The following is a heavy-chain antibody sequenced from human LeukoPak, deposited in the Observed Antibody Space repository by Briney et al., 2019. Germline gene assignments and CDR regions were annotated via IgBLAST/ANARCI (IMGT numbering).Heavy chain of an antibody. CDR1: GGSITSTSFY. J-gene: IGHJ4*02. Sequence: SDTLSLTCTVTGGSITSTSFYWAWIRQPPGKGLEWIGSFYYSGSTFYNPSLKSRVAISADTSKNQFSLTLSPVTAADTAVYFCARRRIVATIDYWGQGTLVTVSS. CDR3: ARRRIVATIDY. V-gene: IGHV4-39*01. CDR2: FYYSGST. D-gene: IGHD5-12*01.